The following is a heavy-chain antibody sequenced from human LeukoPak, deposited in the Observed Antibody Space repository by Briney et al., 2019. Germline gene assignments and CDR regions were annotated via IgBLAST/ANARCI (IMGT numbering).Heavy chain of an antibody. CDR3: ARRRGYCSSTSCPPRPYYYYYGMDV. J-gene: IGHJ6*02. V-gene: IGHV1-69*13. Sequence: SVKVSCKASGGTFSSYAISWVRQAPGQGLEWMGGIIPIFGTANYAQKFQGRVTITADASTSTAYMELSSLRSEDTAVYYCARRRGYCSSTSCPPRPYYYYYGMDVWGQGTTVTVSS. CDR2: IIPIFGTA. D-gene: IGHD2-2*01. CDR1: GGTFSSYA.